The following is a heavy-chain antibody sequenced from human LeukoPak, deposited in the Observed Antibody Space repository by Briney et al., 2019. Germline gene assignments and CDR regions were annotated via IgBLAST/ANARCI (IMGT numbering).Heavy chain of an antibody. D-gene: IGHD6-19*01. CDR2: ISSSSSYI. CDR3: ARDNSPKYSSGWYDYGH. V-gene: IGHV3-21*01. J-gene: IGHJ4*02. CDR1: GFTFSSYS. Sequence: GGSLRLSCAASGFTFSSYSMNWVRQAPGKGLEWVSSISSSSSYIYYADSVKGRFTISRDNAKNSLYLQMNSLRAEDTAVYYCARDNSPKYSSGWYDYGHWGQGTLVTVSS.